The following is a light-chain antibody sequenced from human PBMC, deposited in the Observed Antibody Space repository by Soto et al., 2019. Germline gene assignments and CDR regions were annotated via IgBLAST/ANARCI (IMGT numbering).Light chain of an antibody. V-gene: IGLV2-23*02. Sequence: QPVLTQPASVSGSPGQSITISCTGTSSDVGSYDLVSWYQQHPGKAPKLMIYEVTKRPSGVSNRFSGSKSGSTASLTISGLQAEDEADYYCCSYATSSTPYVIFGGGTKLTVL. J-gene: IGLJ2*01. CDR1: SSDVGSYDL. CDR3: CSYATSSTPYVI. CDR2: EVT.